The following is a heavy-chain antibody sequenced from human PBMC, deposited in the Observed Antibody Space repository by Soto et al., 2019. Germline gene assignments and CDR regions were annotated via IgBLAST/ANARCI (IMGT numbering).Heavy chain of an antibody. CDR1: GDSVSSHSPA. J-gene: IGHJ4*02. Sequence: WQILSLTCAISGDSVSSHSPAWNWIRQSPWRGLEWLGRTYYRYKWYNDYAVAVKSRITINPDTSKNQLSLQLNSVTPEDTAVYYCARSDILATTYYFDYWGQGTLVTVSS. CDR3: ARSDILATTYYFDY. CDR2: TYYRYKWYN. D-gene: IGHD5-12*01. V-gene: IGHV6-1*01.